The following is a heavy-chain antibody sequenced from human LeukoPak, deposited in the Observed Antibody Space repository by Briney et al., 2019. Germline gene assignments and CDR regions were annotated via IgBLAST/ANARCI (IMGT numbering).Heavy chain of an antibody. Sequence: ASVKVSCTAAGYTFPAYFIHWVRQAPGQGLEWMGRINPNGGDTKYAQKFQGRVTMAGDTSISTAYMELSSLISDDTAVYYCARVGFTTSWSNFDYWGQGTLVTVSS. J-gene: IGHJ4*02. V-gene: IGHV1-2*06. D-gene: IGHD2-2*01. CDR1: GYTFPAYF. CDR2: INPNGGDT. CDR3: ARVGFTTSWSNFDY.